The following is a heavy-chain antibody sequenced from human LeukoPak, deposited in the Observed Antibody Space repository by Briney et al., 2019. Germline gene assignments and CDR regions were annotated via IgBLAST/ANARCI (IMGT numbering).Heavy chain of an antibody. CDR2: IWYDGSNK. J-gene: IGHJ3*02. Sequence: GGSLRLSCAASGFTFSSYGMHWVRQAPGKGLEWVAVIWYDGSNKYYADSVKGRFTISRDNSKNTLYLQMNSLRAEDTAVYYCARDKWSMVAATKAFDIWGQGTMVTVSS. V-gene: IGHV3-33*08. D-gene: IGHD2-15*01. CDR1: GFTFSSYG. CDR3: ARDKWSMVAATKAFDI.